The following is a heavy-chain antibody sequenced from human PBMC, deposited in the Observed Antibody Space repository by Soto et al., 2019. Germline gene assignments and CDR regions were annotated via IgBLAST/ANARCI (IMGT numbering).Heavy chain of an antibody. CDR2: INAGNGNT. CDR1: GYTFTSYA. J-gene: IGHJ4*02. V-gene: IGHV1-3*01. D-gene: IGHD4-4*01. CDR3: ARVSNLYSNYAD. Sequence: ASVKVSCKASGYTFTSYAMHWVRQAPGQRLEWMGWINAGNGNTKYSQKFQGRVTITRDTSASTAYMELSSLRSEDTAVYYCARVSNLYSNYADWGQGTLVTVSS.